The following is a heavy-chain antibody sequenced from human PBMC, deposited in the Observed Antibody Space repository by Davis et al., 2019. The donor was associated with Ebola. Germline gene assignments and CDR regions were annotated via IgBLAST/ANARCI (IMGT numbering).Heavy chain of an antibody. CDR1: GGSISSYY. CDR3: ARDELPDAFDI. D-gene: IGHD4-23*01. J-gene: IGHJ3*02. CDR2: IYYSGST. Sequence: SETLSLTCTVSGGSISSYYWSWIRQPPGKGLEWIGYIYYSGSTNYNPSLKSRVTISVDTSKNQFSLKLSSVTAADTAVYYCARDELPDAFDIWGQGTMVTVSS. V-gene: IGHV4-4*08.